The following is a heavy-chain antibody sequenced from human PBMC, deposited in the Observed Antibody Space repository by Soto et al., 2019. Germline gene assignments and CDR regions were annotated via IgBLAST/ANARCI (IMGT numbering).Heavy chain of an antibody. CDR3: VKDGGYCSSATCYSPRNHYFDA. V-gene: IGHV3-7*03. D-gene: IGHD2-2*01. J-gene: IGHJ5*02. CDR1: GFDFSVYW. CDR2: IKFDGSEK. Sequence: SLRLSCAASGFDFSVYWMSWVRQAPGKGPEWVANIKFDGSEKQYVDSVKGRFTISRDNARNSVFQQMNSLRAGDTAVYYCVKDGGYCSSATCYSPRNHYFDAWGQGTLVTVSS.